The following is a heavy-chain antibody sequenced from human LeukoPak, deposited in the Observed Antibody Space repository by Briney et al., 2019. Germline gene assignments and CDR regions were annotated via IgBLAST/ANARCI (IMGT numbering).Heavy chain of an antibody. CDR2: MNPNSGNT. D-gene: IGHD2-2*01. CDR1: GYTFTSYD. CDR3: ATAPRYCSSTSCPIDY. J-gene: IGHJ4*02. Sequence: ASVKVSCKASGYTFTSYDINWVRQATGQGLEWMGWMNPNSGNTGYAQKFQGRVTMTRNTSISTAYMELSSLRSEDTAVYYCATAPRYCSSTSCPIDYWGQGTLVTVFS. V-gene: IGHV1-8*01.